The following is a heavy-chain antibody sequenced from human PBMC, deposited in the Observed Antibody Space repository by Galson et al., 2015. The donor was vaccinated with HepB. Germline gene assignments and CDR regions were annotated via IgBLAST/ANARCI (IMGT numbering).Heavy chain of an antibody. CDR3: ARVMKLIRGPLSYHYYGMDV. CDR2: MNPNNDNT. Sequence: SVKVSCKASGYSFIDYDINWVRQATGQGLERMGWMNPNNDNTGYTQKFQGRVTMTRNTSISTVYMELSSLRSEDTAVYFCARVMKLIRGPLSYHYYGMDVWGQGTTVTVSS. J-gene: IGHJ6*02. CDR1: GYSFIDYD. V-gene: IGHV1-8*01. D-gene: IGHD2-21*01.